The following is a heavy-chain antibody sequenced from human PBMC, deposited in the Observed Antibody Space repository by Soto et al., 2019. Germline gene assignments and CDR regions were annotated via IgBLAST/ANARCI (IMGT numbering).Heavy chain of an antibody. CDR2: INHSGST. Sequence: QVQLQQGGAGLLKPSETLSLTCAVYGGSFSGYYWSWIRQPPGKGLEWIGEINHSGSTNYNPSLNSRVTISVDTSKNQFSLKLSSVTAADTAVYYCARKMPTMIVVVIQNWFDPWGQGPLVTVSS. CDR3: ARKMPTMIVVVIQNWFDP. V-gene: IGHV4-34*01. CDR1: GGSFSGYY. J-gene: IGHJ5*02. D-gene: IGHD3-22*01.